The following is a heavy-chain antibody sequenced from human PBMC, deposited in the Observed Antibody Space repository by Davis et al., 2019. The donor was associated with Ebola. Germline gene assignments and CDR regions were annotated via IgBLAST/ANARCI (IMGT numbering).Heavy chain of an antibody. V-gene: IGHV4-61*01. CDR3: ARVQVEVPAAIGYYYMDV. D-gene: IGHD2-2*02. J-gene: IGHJ6*03. CDR1: GGSVSSGSYY. CDR2: IYYSGST. Sequence: PSETLSLTCTVSGGSVSSGSYYWSWIRQPPGKGLEWIGYIYYSGSTNYNPSLKSRVTISVDTSKNQFSLKLSSVTAADTAVYYCARVQVEVPAAIGYYYMDVWGKGTTVTVSS.